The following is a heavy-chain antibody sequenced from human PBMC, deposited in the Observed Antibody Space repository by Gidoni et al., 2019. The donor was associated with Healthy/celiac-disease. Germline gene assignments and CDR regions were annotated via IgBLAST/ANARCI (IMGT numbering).Heavy chain of an antibody. CDR2: IIPIFGTA. CDR1: GGTFSSYA. J-gene: IGHJ3*02. CDR3: ARDNCSGGSCYSDAFDI. V-gene: IGHV1-69*01. Sequence: QVQLVQSGAEVKKPGSSVKVSCKASGGTFSSYAISWVRQAPGQGLEWMGGIIPIFGTANYAQKFQGRVTITADESTSTAYMELSSLRSEDTAVYYCARDNCSGGSCYSDAFDIWGQGTMVTVSS. D-gene: IGHD2-15*01.